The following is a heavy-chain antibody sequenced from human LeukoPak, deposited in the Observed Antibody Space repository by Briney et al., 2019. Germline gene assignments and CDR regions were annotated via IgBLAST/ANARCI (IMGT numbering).Heavy chain of an antibody. V-gene: IGHV1-69*05. Sequence: ASVKVSCKASGYTFTSYGISWVRQAPGQGLEWMGGIIPIFGTANYAQKFQGRVTITTDESTSTAYMELSSLRSDDTAVYYCARDPDYFWNDGYWGQGTLVTVSS. CDR2: IIPIFGTA. CDR1: GYTFTSYG. D-gene: IGHD1-1*01. CDR3: ARDPDYFWNDGY. J-gene: IGHJ4*02.